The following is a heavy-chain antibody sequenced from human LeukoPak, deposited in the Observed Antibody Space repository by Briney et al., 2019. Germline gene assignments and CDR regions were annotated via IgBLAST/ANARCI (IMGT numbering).Heavy chain of an antibody. J-gene: IGHJ4*02. D-gene: IGHD6-13*01. CDR3: ARTLHPYGRSWYFDH. Sequence: SETLSLTCTVSGDPINNYYWTWIRQPAGKGLEWIGHIYSSGSTNYNPSLKSRVTVSVDTSSNQFSLKLSSVTAADTAVYYCARTLHPYGRSWYFDHWGQGALVTVSS. CDR2: IYSSGST. V-gene: IGHV4-4*07. CDR1: GDPINNYY.